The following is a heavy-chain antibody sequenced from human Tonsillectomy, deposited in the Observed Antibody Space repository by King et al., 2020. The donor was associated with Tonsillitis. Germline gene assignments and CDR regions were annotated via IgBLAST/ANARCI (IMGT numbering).Heavy chain of an antibody. D-gene: IGHD4-17*01. V-gene: IGHV4-34*01. Sequence: VQLQQWGAGLLKPSETLSLTCAVYGGSFSGYYWTWIRQSPGKGLEWIGEINHSGTTYHNPSLKSRVAISIDTSNNQFSLKLTSVTAADTAVYFCARGYPTVVRTFDYWGQGTLVTVSS. CDR2: INHSGTT. CDR3: ARGYPTVVRTFDY. CDR1: GGSFSGYY. J-gene: IGHJ4*02.